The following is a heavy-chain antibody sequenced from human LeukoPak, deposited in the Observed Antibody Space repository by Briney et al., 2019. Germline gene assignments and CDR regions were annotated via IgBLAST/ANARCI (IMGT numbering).Heavy chain of an antibody. CDR2: ISSSSTYT. V-gene: IGHV3-11*06. D-gene: IGHD4/OR15-4a*01. CDR1: GFTFSDYY. Sequence: GGSLRLSCAASGFTFSDYYMTWIRQAPGKGLEWISYISSSSTYTNYADSLKGRFTISRDNAKNSLYLQMNSLRAEDTAVYYCAREEANTYDYWGQGTLVTVSS. J-gene: IGHJ4*02. CDR3: AREEANTYDY.